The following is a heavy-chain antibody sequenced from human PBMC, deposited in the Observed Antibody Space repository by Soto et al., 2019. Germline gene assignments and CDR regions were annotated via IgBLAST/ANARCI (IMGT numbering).Heavy chain of an antibody. Sequence: GGSLRLSCAASGFTVSSNYMSWVRQAPGKGLEWVSVIYSGGSTYYADSVKGRFTISRDNSKNTLYLQMNSLRAEDTAVYYCARGPYDSSGYYYHYYYYYGMDVWGQGTTVTVSS. D-gene: IGHD3-22*01. CDR3: ARGPYDSSGYYYHYYYYYGMDV. V-gene: IGHV3-53*01. CDR1: GFTVSSNY. J-gene: IGHJ6*02. CDR2: IYSGGST.